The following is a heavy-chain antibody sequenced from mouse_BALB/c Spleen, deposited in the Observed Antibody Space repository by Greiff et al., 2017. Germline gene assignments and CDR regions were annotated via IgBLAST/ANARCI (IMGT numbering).Heavy chain of an antibody. V-gene: IGHV5-12-1*01. D-gene: IGHD4-1*01. CDR2: ISSGGGST. Sequence: DVQLVESGGGLVKPGGSLKLSCAASGFAFSSYDMSWVRQTPEKRLEWVAYISSGGGSTYYPDTVKGRFTISRDNAKNTLYLQMSSLKSEDTAMYYCARQTGYYYAMDYWGKGTSVTVSS. J-gene: IGHJ4*01. CDR3: ARQTGYYYAMDY. CDR1: GFAFSSYD.